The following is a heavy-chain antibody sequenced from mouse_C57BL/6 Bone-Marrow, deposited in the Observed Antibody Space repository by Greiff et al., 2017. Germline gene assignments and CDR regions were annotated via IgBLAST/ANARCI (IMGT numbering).Heavy chain of an antibody. CDR2: IDPSDSYT. J-gene: IGHJ3*01. V-gene: IGHV1-50*01. CDR1: GYTFTSYW. CDR3: ALWRFAY. Sequence: QVQLQQPGAELVKPGASVKLSCKASGYTFTSYWMQWVKQRPGQGLEWIGEIDPSDSYTNYNQKFKGKATLTVDTSSSTAYMQLSSLTSEDSAVYYCALWRFAYWGQGTLVTVSA.